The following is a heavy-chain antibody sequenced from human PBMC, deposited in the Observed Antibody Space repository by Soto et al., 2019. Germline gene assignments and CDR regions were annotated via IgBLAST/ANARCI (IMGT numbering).Heavy chain of an antibody. V-gene: IGHV1-24*01. CDR2: FDLENGET. J-gene: IGHJ4*02. CDR1: GYTRTELS. CDR3: AIEVRPSNHFDH. Sequence: ASVKVSCKVSGYTRTELSIHWGREAPGEGLEWMGGFDLENGETIYAQRFQGRVTMTEESSADTPYMELSSLRSEDTAVYYCAIEVRPSNHFDHWGQGT. D-gene: IGHD2-2*01.